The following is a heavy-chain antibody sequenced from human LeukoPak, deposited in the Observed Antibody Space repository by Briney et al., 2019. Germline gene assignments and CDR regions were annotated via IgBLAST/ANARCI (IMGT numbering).Heavy chain of an antibody. CDR2: IHYTGST. CDR3: ARVLKGRAGFDY. Sequence: SETLSLTCTVSGGSLNSYYWSWIRQPPGKGLECIGYIHYTGSTNYNPSFKSRVTISVDTSKNQFSLKLSSVTAADTAIYYCARVLKGRAGFDYWGQGTLVTVSS. V-gene: IGHV4-59*01. J-gene: IGHJ4*02. CDR1: GGSLNSYY. D-gene: IGHD1-14*01.